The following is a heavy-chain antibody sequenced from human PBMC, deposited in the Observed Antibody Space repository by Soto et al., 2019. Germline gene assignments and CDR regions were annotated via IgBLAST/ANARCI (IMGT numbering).Heavy chain of an antibody. CDR2: IKDGGLT. D-gene: IGHD5-12*01. J-gene: IGHJ4*02. V-gene: IGHV4-34*01. Sequence: QVQLQQWGAGLLKPSETLSLTCVVYGGSLSGYYWSWIRQPPGKGLEWMGKIKDGGLTNYIPSLKCRAHISVDRPKNQFSLKLHFVTAADTAVYYCARGQEGVVATHWDQGALVTVSS. CDR3: ARGQEGVVATH. CDR1: GGSLSGYY.